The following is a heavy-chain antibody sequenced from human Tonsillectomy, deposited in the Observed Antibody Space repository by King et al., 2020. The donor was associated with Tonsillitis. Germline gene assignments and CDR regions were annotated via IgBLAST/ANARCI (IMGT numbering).Heavy chain of an antibody. V-gene: IGHV1-24*01. Sequence: VQLVESRAEVRKPGASVKVSCKVSGYTLIELSMHWVRQAPGRGLEWMGGFDPEDGVIIYAQKFQGRVTMTEDTSTDRAYMELSSLRSEDTAVYYCASYSGNNGYNYWPYWGQGTLVTVSS. CDR1: GYTLIELS. CDR3: ASYSGNNGYNYWPY. CDR2: FDPEDGVI. J-gene: IGHJ4*02. D-gene: IGHD5-24*01.